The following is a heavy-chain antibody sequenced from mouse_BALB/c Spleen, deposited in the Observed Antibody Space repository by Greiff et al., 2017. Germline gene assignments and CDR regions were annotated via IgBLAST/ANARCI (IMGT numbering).Heavy chain of an antibody. Sequence: DVHLVESGGGLVKPGGSLKLSCAASGFTFSSYTMSWVRQTPEKRLEWVATISSGGSYTYYPDSVKGRFTISRDNAKNTLYLQMSSLKSEDTAMYYCTRDRDTTATRGYAMDYWGQGTSVTVSS. CDR1: GFTFSSYT. CDR3: TRDRDTTATRGYAMDY. V-gene: IGHV5-6-4*01. D-gene: IGHD1-2*01. CDR2: ISSGGSYT. J-gene: IGHJ4*01.